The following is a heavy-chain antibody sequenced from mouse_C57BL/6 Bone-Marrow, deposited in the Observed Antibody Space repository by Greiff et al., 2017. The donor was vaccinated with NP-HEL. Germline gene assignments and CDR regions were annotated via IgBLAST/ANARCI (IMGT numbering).Heavy chain of an antibody. Sequence: QVQLQQPGAELVRPGTSVKLSCKASGYTFTSYWMHWVKQRPGQGLEWIGVIDPSDSYTNYNPKFKGKATLTVDTSSSTAYMQLSSLTSEDSAVYYCASPLLYAMDYWGQGTSVTVSS. V-gene: IGHV1-59*01. CDR2: IDPSDSYT. J-gene: IGHJ4*01. D-gene: IGHD6-1*01. CDR1: GYTFTSYW. CDR3: ASPLLYAMDY.